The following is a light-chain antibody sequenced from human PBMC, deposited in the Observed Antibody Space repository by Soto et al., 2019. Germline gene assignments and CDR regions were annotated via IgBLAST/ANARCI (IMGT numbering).Light chain of an antibody. CDR3: QQYNNWRT. Sequence: EIVMTQSPATLSVSPGERATLSCRASQSVSSNLAWYQQKPGQAPRLLIYGASTRATGIPARFSGSGSATEFTLTISSMQSEDFAVYYCQQYNNWRTFVRGTKVEIK. CDR1: QSVSSN. J-gene: IGKJ1*01. CDR2: GAS. V-gene: IGKV3-15*01.